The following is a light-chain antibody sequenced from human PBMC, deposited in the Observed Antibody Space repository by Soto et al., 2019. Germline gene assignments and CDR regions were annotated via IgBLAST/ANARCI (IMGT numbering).Light chain of an antibody. CDR3: SSSTSSVSLV. V-gene: IGLV2-14*01. CDR1: KNDIGSSDY. Sequence: QSALTQPASVSASPGHSITSSRTGGKNDIGSSDYVSWYQQHPGKPPKLIIYGVSNRPSGTSDRFSGSKSGNTASLTISGVQADDEADYYCSSSTSSVSLVCGGGTKVTVL. CDR2: GVS. J-gene: IGLJ3*02.